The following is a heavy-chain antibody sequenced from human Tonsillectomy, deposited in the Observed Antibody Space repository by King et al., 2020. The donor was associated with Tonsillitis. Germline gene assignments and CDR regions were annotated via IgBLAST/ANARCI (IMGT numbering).Heavy chain of an antibody. Sequence: EVQLVESGGGLVQPGGFLRLSCATSGFTFSRHWMHWVRQAPGTGLVWVARIDSDGSVTPYADSVRGRFTISRDNVKNTLYLQMNGLRAEDTAVYYCARDGDGPITFDYWGQGTLVTVSS. J-gene: IGHJ4*02. CDR1: GFTFSRHW. D-gene: IGHD3-3*01. CDR2: IDSDGSVT. CDR3: ARDGDGPITFDY. V-gene: IGHV3-74*01.